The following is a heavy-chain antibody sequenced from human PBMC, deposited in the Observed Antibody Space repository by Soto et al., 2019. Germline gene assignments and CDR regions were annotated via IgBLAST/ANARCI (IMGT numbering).Heavy chain of an antibody. J-gene: IGHJ4*02. D-gene: IGHD5-18*01. V-gene: IGHV1-18*01. CDR3: ARSREYSYGSLYYFDY. CDR2: ISAYNGNT. Sequence: SVKVSCKASGYTFTSYGISWVRQAPGQGLEWMGWISAYNGNTNYAQKLQGRVTMTTDESTSTAYMELSSLRSEDTAVYYCARSREYSYGSLYYFDYWGQGTLVTVS. CDR1: GYTFTSYG.